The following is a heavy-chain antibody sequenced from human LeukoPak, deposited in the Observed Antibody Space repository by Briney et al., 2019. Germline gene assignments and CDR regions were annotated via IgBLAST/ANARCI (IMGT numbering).Heavy chain of an antibody. CDR3: AREDIVATMRGYYFDY. V-gene: IGHV1-69*04. CDR2: IIPILGIA. J-gene: IGHJ4*02. CDR1: GGTFSSYA. Sequence: ASVKVSCKASGGTFSSYAISWVRQAPGQGLEWMGRIIPILGIANYAQKFQGRVTITADKSTSTAYMELSSLRSEDTAVYYCAREDIVATMRGYYFDYWGQGTLVTVSS. D-gene: IGHD5-12*01.